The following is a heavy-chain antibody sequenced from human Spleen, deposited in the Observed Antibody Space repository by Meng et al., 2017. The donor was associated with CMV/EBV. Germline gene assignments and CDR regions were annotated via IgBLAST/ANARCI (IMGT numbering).Heavy chain of an antibody. D-gene: IGHD3-10*01. Sequence: GGSLRLSCAASGFTFTYYWMSWVRQAPGKGLEWVANINQNGGEKYYVDSVKGRFSISRDQSKNTLYLQMNSLRVEDTAVYYCARDDGFIRGQGTRVTVSS. J-gene: IGHJ3*02. CDR1: GFTFTYYW. CDR2: INQNGGEK. CDR3: ARDDGFI. V-gene: IGHV3-7*01.